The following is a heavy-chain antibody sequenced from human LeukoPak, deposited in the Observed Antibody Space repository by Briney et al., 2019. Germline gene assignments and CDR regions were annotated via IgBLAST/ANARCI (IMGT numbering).Heavy chain of an antibody. V-gene: IGHV3-33*08. J-gene: IGHJ4*02. CDR1: GFTFDDYA. CDR2: IWYDGTNK. CDR3: ARSHESGSYAH. Sequence: GGSLRLSCAASGFTFDDYAMHWVRQAPGKGLEWVAVIWYDGTNKHYADSVKGRFTISRDNSKSTLYLQMNSLRAEDTAVYYCARSHESGSYAHWGQGTLVTVSS. D-gene: IGHD1-26*01.